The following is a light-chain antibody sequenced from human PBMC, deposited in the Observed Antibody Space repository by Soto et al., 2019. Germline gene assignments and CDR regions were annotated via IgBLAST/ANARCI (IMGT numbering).Light chain of an antibody. J-gene: IGKJ2*01. CDR1: QSISSY. CDR3: QQSYSTPYT. Sequence: DIQMTQSPSSLSASVGDRVTITCRASQSISSYLNWYQQKPGKAHKLLIYAASSLQSGVPSRFSGCVSGTDFTLTISSLQPEDFATYYCQQSYSTPYTFGQVTKLEIK. V-gene: IGKV1-39*01. CDR2: AAS.